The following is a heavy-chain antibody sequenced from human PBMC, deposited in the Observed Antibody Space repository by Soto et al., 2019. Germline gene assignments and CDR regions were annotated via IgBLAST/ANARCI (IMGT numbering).Heavy chain of an antibody. CDR3: AKDLHGGYYDILTCYYISDYYYGMDV. CDR1: GFTFSSYA. J-gene: IGHJ6*02. V-gene: IGHV3-23*01. D-gene: IGHD3-9*01. Sequence: PGGSLRLSCAASGFTFSSYAMSWVRQAPGKGLEWVSAISCSGGSTYYADSVKGRFTISRDNSKNTLYLQMNSLRAEDTAVYYCAKDLHGGYYDILTCYYISDYYYGMDVWGQGTTVTVSS. CDR2: ISCSGGST.